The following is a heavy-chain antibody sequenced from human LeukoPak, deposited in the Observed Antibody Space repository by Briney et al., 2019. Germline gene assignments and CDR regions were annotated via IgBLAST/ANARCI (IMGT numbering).Heavy chain of an antibody. CDR1: GDSVSSSSYF. D-gene: IGHD1-26*01. J-gene: IGHJ3*02. V-gene: IGHV4-39*01. CDR3: ARHQWVPAFDI. CDR2: ISYSGST. Sequence: SETLSLTCTFSGDSVSSSSYFWGWIRQPPGKGLEWIACISYSGSTYYNPSLKSRVTISVDTSKNQFSLKLSSVTAADTAVYYCARHQWVPAFDIWGQGTMVTVSS.